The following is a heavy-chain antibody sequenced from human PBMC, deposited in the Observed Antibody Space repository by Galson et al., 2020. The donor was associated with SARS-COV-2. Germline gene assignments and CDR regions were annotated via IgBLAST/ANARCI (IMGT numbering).Heavy chain of an antibody. V-gene: IGHV1-46*01. CDR1: GYTFTSYY. CDR3: ARDSMGGVYYYDSSGYYCFDY. Sequence: ASVQVSCRASGYTFTSYYMHWVRQAPGQGLEWMRIINPSGGSTSYAQKFQGRVTMTRDTSTSTVYMELSSLRSEDTAVYYCARDSMGGVYYYDSSGYYCFDYWGQGTLVTVSS. J-gene: IGHJ4*02. D-gene: IGHD3-22*01. CDR2: INPSGGST.